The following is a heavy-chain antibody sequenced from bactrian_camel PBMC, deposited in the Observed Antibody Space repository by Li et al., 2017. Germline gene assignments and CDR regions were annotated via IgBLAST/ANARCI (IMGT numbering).Heavy chain of an antibody. CDR2: IDTDGGT. CDR3: AADKWGHNYCAYEWTWTY. J-gene: IGHJ4*01. Sequence: HVQLVESGGGEVQAGGSLKLTCVTSSSVYCVGWFRHPPGKREMREAVATIDTDGGTFYAASVKGRFTISKDNASKTLYLQKNDLEPEDTAMYYCAADKWGHNYCAYEWTWTYWGQGTQVTVS. V-gene: IGHV3S53*01. D-gene: IGHD3*01. CDR1: SSVYC.